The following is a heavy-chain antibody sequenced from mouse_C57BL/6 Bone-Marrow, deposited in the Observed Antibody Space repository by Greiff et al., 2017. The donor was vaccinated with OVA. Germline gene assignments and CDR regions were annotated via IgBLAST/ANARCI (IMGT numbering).Heavy chain of an antibody. CDR1: GFTFSGYA. CDR2: ISDGGSYT. V-gene: IGHV5-4*03. CDR3: ARKGTGRDYAMDY. J-gene: IGHJ4*01. D-gene: IGHD4-1*01. Sequence: EVKLVESGGGLVKPGGSLKLSCAASGFTFSGYAMSWVRQTPEKRLEWVATISDGGSYTYYPDNVKGRFTISRDNAKNNLYLQMSHLKSEDTAMYYCARKGTGRDYAMDYWGQGTSVTVSS.